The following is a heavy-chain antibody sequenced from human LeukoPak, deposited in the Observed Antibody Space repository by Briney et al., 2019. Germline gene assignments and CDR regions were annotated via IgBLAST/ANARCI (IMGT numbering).Heavy chain of an antibody. CDR3: AGISGKVYSGSNGDAFDI. CDR1: GFSFSSFW. J-gene: IGHJ3*02. CDR2: IKQDGSEN. Sequence: GGSLRLSCSASGFSFSSFWMSWVRQAPGKGLEWVANIKQDGSENYYVDSVKGRFTISRDNAKNSLYLQMNSLRAEDTAVYYCAGISGKVYSGSNGDAFDIWGQGTMVTVSS. D-gene: IGHD1-26*01. V-gene: IGHV3-7*01.